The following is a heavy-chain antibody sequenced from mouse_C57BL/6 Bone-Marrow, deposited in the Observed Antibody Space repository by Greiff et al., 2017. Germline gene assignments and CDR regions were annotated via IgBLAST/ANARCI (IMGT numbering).Heavy chain of an antibody. Sequence: EVQVVESGGGLVQPKGSLKLSCAASGFSFNTYAMNWVRQAPGKGLEWVARIRSKSNNYATYYADSVKDRFTISRDDSESMLYLQMNNLKTEDTAMYYCVREGNGNYAAMDYWGQGTSVTVSS. J-gene: IGHJ4*01. D-gene: IGHD2-1*01. CDR3: VREGNGNYAAMDY. V-gene: IGHV10-1*01. CDR2: IRSKSNNYAT. CDR1: GFSFNTYA.